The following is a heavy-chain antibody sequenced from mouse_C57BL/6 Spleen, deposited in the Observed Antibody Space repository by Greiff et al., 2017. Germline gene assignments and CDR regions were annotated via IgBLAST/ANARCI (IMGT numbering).Heavy chain of an antibody. V-gene: IGHV1-69*01. D-gene: IGHD1-1*01. J-gene: IGHJ2*01. CDR2: LDPSDSYT. CDR3: ARGNYYYGSGGADY. CDR1: GYTFTSYW. Sequence: VQLQQPGAELVMPGASVKLSCTASGYTFTSYWMHWVKQRPGQGLEWIGELDPSDSYTNYNQKFKGKSTLTVDKSSSTAYMQLSSLTSEDSAVYYCARGNYYYGSGGADYWGQGTTLTVSS.